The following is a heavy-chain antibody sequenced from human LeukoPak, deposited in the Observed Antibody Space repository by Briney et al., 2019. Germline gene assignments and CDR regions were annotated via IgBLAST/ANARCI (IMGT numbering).Heavy chain of an antibody. V-gene: IGHV1-2*02. CDR2: INPNSGDS. CDR3: ARQVVVVTAAYFYFEY. J-gene: IGHJ4*02. CDR1: GFTFTDYY. Sequence: ASVKVTCKASGFTFTDYYIHWVRQAPGQELEWMGYINPNSGDSNSAQKFQGRVAMTGDTSISTAYMELSSLRSDDTAVYYCARQVVVVTAAYFYFEYWGQGTLVTVSS. D-gene: IGHD2-21*02.